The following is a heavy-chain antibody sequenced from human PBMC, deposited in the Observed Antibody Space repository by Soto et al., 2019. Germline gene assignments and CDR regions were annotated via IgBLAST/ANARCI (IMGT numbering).Heavy chain of an antibody. CDR3: AKAHIFRFYYFTGGDY. CDR1: GFNFRLYP. CDR2: ISGSGGST. J-gene: IGHJ4*02. Sequence: GGSLRLSCGASGFNFRLYPMAWVRQAPGKGLEWVSSISGSGGSTFHADSVKGRFTISRDNSKNTLYLQMDTLRAGDSAVYYCAKAHIFRFYYFTGGDYWGQGTLITVSS. V-gene: IGHV3-23*01. D-gene: IGHD3-22*01.